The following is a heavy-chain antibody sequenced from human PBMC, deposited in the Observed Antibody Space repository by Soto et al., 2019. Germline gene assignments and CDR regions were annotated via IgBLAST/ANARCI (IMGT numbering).Heavy chain of an antibody. D-gene: IGHD2-15*01. CDR3: PKDRARYCGGGSCYSIFDY. J-gene: IGHJ4*02. CDR1: GFTFSSYG. Sequence: QVQLVESGGGVVQPGRSLRLSSAASGFTFSSYGMHWVRQAPGKGLEWVAVISYDGSNKYYADSVKGRFTISRDNSKSTLYLQMNSLRAEDTAVYYCPKDRARYCGGGSCYSIFDYWGQGTLVTVSS. V-gene: IGHV3-30*18. CDR2: ISYDGSNK.